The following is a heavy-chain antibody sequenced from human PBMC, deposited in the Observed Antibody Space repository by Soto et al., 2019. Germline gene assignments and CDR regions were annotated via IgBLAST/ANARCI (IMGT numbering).Heavy chain of an antibody. CDR1: GFSLSTSGVG. CDR3: AHRLAGELAYDY. D-gene: IGHD3-10*01. V-gene: IGHV2-5*02. Sequence: QITLKESGPTLVKPTQTLTLTCTFSGFSLSTSGVGVGWIRQPPGKALEWLALIYWDDDKRYSPSLKSRLTTTKDTSKNQVGLTMPHMDPVDTATYYCAHRLAGELAYDYWGQGTLVTVSS. CDR2: IYWDDDK. J-gene: IGHJ4*02.